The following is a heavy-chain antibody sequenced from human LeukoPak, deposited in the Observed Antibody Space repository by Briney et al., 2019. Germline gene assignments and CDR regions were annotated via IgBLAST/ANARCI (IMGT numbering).Heavy chain of an antibody. D-gene: IGHD1-26*01. V-gene: IGHV4-4*02. Sequence: SETLSLTCAVSGGSISSSNWRSWVRQPPGKGLEWIGEIYHSGSTNYNPSLKSRVTISVDTSKNQFSLKLSSVTAADTAVYYCARDRYSGSYYSNYYYYGMDVWGQGTTVTVSS. CDR3: ARDRYSGSYYSNYYYYGMDV. J-gene: IGHJ6*02. CDR1: GGSISSSNW. CDR2: IYHSGST.